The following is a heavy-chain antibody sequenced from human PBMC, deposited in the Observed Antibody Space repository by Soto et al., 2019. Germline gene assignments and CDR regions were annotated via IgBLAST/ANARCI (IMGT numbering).Heavy chain of an antibody. Sequence: PSETLSLTCTVSGGSISSYYWSWIRQPPGKGLEWIGYIYYSGSTNYNPSLKSRVTISVDTSKNQFSLKLSSVTAADTAVYYCARGSGYSSSSYNWFDPWGQGTLVTVSS. CDR3: ARGSGYSSSSYNWFDP. CDR1: GGSISSYY. D-gene: IGHD6-6*01. CDR2: IYYSGST. J-gene: IGHJ5*02. V-gene: IGHV4-59*01.